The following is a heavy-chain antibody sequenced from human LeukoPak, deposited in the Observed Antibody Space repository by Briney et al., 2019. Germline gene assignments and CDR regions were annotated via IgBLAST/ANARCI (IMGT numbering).Heavy chain of an antibody. J-gene: IGHJ6*03. CDR2: IYSGGST. CDR1: RFTHSSNY. CDR3: ASGSGSYRTPYYYMDV. V-gene: IGHV3-53*01. D-gene: IGHD3-10*01. Sequence: GGSLRLSCAASRFTHSSNYMSWVRQAPGKGLEWVSVIYSGGSTYYADSVKGRFTISRDNSKNTLYLQMNSLRAEDTAVYYCASGSGSYRTPYYYMDVWGTGTTVTVSS.